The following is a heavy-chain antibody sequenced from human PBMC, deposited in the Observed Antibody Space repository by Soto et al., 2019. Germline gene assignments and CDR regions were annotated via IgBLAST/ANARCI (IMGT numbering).Heavy chain of an antibody. CDR3: AKARGPYYYYVMDV. Sequence: QVQVVEYGGGVLQPGRSLRLSCAASGFSFSSYAMHWVRQAPGKGLEWVAVMSYDGSNAYYVDSVKGRFTISRDNSKNTLYLQMNSLRPEDTAVYYCAKARGPYYYYVMDVWGQGTTATVSS. D-gene: IGHD3-10*01. V-gene: IGHV3-30-3*02. CDR1: GFSFSSYA. J-gene: IGHJ6*02. CDR2: MSYDGSNA.